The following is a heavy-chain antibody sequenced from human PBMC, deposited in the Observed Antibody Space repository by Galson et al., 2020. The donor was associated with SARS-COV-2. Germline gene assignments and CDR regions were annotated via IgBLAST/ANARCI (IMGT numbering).Heavy chain of an antibody. CDR2: ISGRDGST. Sequence: GGSLRLSCAASGFTFSSYAMSWVRQAPGKGLEWVSSISGRDGSTYYADSVKGRFTISRDNSKNTLYLQMNSLRAEDTAVYYCAKDMYSSGPGYAFDVWGQGTMVTVSS. CDR1: GFTFSSYA. J-gene: IGHJ3*01. CDR3: AKDMYSSGPGYAFDV. D-gene: IGHD6-19*01. V-gene: IGHV3-23*01.